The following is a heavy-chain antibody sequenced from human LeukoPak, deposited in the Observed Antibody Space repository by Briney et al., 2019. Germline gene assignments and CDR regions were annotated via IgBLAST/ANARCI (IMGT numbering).Heavy chain of an antibody. D-gene: IGHD6-13*01. V-gene: IGHV3-74*01. J-gene: IGHJ4*02. CDR2: INSDGSST. CDR1: GFTFSSHW. CDR3: ARTRAAASFDY. Sequence: PGGSLRLSCAASGFTFSSHWMHWVRHAPGKGLVWVSRINSDGSSTSYADSVKGRFTISRDNAKNTLYLQMNSLRAEDTAVYYCARTRAAASFDYWGQGTLVTVSS.